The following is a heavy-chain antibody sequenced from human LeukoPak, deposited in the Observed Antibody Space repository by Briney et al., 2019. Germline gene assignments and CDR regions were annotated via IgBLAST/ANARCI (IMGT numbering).Heavy chain of an antibody. CDR2: IIPILGIA. CDR3: ARDCSSTSCYPDY. D-gene: IGHD2-2*01. V-gene: IGHV1-69*04. CDR1: GGTFSSYA. Sequence: SVKLSCTASGGTFSSYAISWVRQAPGQGLEWIGRIIPILGIANYAQKFQGRVTITADKSTSTAYMELSTLRSEDTAVYYCARDCSSTSCYPDYWGQGTLVTVSS. J-gene: IGHJ4*02.